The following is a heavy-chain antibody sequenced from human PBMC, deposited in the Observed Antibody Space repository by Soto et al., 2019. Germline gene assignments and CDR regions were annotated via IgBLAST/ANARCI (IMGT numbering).Heavy chain of an antibody. CDR2: ISGSGGIT. V-gene: IGHV3-23*01. CDR1: GFTFGDHS. D-gene: IGHD5-18*01. Sequence: GGSLILSCAASGFTFGDHSVSWVRQAPGKGLEWVSVISGSGGITYYEDSVKGRFTISRDNAKNTLYLQMNSLRAEDTAVYYCAKFLRGYSYDFDYWGQGTLVNVSS. J-gene: IGHJ4*02. CDR3: AKFLRGYSYDFDY.